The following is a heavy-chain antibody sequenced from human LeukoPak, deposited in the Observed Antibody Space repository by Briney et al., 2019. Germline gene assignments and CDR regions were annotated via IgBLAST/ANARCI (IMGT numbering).Heavy chain of an antibody. CDR1: GFTFSSYG. Sequence: GGSLRLSCAASGFTFSSYGMHWVRQAPGKGLEWVAIIWYDGSEKSYVDSVKGRFTISRDNAKNSLYLQMNSLRVEDTAVYYCARYWGSNDYWGQGTLVTVSS. CDR2: IWYDGSEK. J-gene: IGHJ4*02. V-gene: IGHV3-33*01. CDR3: ARYWGSNDY. D-gene: IGHD7-27*01.